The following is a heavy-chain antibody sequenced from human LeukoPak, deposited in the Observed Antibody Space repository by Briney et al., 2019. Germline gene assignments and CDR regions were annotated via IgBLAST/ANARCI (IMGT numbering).Heavy chain of an antibody. CDR2: IYTSGST. CDR3: ARGVFPYYYDSSGYLGYYYYYMDV. D-gene: IGHD3-22*01. CDR1: GGPISSGGYS. Sequence: SQTLSLTCTVSGGPISSGGYSWSWIRQPAGKGLEWIGRIYTSGSTNYNPSLKSRVTMSVDTSKNQFSLKLSSVTAADTAVYYCARGVFPYYYDSSGYLGYYYYYMDVWGKGTTVTISS. J-gene: IGHJ6*03. V-gene: IGHV4-61*02.